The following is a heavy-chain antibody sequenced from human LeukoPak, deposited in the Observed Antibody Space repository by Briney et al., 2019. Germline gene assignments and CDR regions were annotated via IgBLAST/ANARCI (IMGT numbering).Heavy chain of an antibody. CDR2: IHDSGST. V-gene: IGHV4-30-4*07. CDR3: ARSFYYYDSSGPGPGAFDI. J-gene: IGHJ3*02. D-gene: IGHD3-22*01. Sequence: SETLSLTCAVSGDSISSGGYSWSWIRQTPGKGLEWIAYIHDSGSTYNNPSLKSRLSISIDTSKNQFSLKLSSVTAADTAVYYCARSFYYYDSSGPGPGAFDIWGQGTMVTVSS. CDR1: GDSISSGGYS.